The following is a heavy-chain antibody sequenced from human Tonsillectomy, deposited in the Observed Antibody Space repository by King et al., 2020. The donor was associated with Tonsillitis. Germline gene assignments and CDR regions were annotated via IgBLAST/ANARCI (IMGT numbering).Heavy chain of an antibody. CDR3: AREDNYYFDY. D-gene: IGHD1-1*01. J-gene: IGHJ4*02. Sequence: QLQESGPGLVKPSETLSLTCTVSVGSISSYYWSWILQPTGKGLEWIGYIYYSVSTNYNPSLKSRVTISVDTSKNQFSLKLSSVTAADTAVYYCAREDNYYFDYWGQGTLVTVSS. V-gene: IGHV4-59*01. CDR1: VGSISSYY. CDR2: IYYSVST.